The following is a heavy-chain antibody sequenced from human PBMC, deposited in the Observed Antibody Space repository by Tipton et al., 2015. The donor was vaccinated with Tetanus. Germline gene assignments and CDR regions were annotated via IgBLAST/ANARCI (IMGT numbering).Heavy chain of an antibody. CDR2: ISGSGGST. CDR1: GFIFSNAW. V-gene: IGHV3-23*01. Sequence: SLRLSCAASGFIFSNAWMSWVRQAPGKGLEWVSAISGSGGSTYYADSVKGRFTISRDNSKNTLYLQMNSLRAEDTAVYYCAKGTYYYDSSGYYFFDYWGQGTLVTVSS. D-gene: IGHD3-22*01. J-gene: IGHJ4*02. CDR3: AKGTYYYDSSGYYFFDY.